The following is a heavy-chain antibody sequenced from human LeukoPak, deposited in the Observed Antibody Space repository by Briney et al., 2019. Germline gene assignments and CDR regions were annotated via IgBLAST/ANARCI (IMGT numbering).Heavy chain of an antibody. D-gene: IGHD3-22*01. Sequence: SETLSLTCTVSGASISNYYWSWIRQPAGKGLEWIGRLYTSGSINFNPSLKSRITMSVDTSKNQFSLKLSSVTAADTAVYYCASWGTMIEENWFDPWGQGTLVTVSS. CDR2: LYTSGSI. CDR3: ASWGTMIEENWFDP. V-gene: IGHV4-4*07. J-gene: IGHJ5*02. CDR1: GASISNYY.